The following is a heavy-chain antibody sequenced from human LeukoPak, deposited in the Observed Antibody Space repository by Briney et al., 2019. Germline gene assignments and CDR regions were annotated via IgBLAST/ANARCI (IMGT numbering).Heavy chain of an antibody. D-gene: IGHD3-10*01. CDR3: ARGRMVRGVIYRRDKSEIDY. CDR1: GGSISSGGYY. Sequence: SQTLSLTCTVSGGSISSGGYYWSWIRQHPGKGLEWIGYIYYSGSTYYNPSLKSRVTISVDTSKNQFSLKLSSVTAADTAVYYCARGRMVRGVIYRRDKSEIDYWGQGTLVTVSS. CDR2: IYYSGST. J-gene: IGHJ4*02. V-gene: IGHV4-31*03.